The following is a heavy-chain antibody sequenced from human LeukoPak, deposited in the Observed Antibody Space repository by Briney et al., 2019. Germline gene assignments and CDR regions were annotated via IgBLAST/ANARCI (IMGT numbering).Heavy chain of an antibody. Sequence: GGSLRLSCAASGFTFSSYWMHWVRQAPGKGLEWVAFIRYDGSNKYYADSVKGRFTISRDNSKNTLYLQMNSLRAEDTAVYYCAKAHEEIDYWGQGTLVTVSS. CDR3: AKAHEEIDY. CDR2: IRYDGSNK. J-gene: IGHJ4*02. V-gene: IGHV3-30*02. CDR1: GFTFSSYW.